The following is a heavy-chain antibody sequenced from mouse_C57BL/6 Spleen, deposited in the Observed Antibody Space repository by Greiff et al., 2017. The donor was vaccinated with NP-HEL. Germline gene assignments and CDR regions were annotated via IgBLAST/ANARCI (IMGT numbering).Heavy chain of an antibody. CDR2: IDPSDSET. CDR1: GYTFTSYW. D-gene: IGHD1-1*01. CDR3: AATVVAKAMDY. J-gene: IGHJ4*01. V-gene: IGHV1-52*01. Sequence: QVQLQQPGAELVRPGSSVKLSCKASGYTFTSYWMHWVKQRPIQGLEWIGNIDPSDSETHYNQKFKDKATLSVDKSSSTAYMQLSSLTSEDSAVYYCAATVVAKAMDYWGQGTSVTVSS.